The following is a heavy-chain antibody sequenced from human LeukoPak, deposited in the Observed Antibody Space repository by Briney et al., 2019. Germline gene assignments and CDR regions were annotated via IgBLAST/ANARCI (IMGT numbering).Heavy chain of an antibody. Sequence: GASVKVSCKASGYTFTSYGISWVRQAPGQGLEWMGWISAYNGNTNYAQKLQGRVTMTTDTSTSTAYMELRSLRSDDTAVYYCARVGDGSGSSPSYYYYMDVWGKGTTVTISS. CDR3: ARVGDGSGSSPSYYYYMDV. V-gene: IGHV1-18*01. CDR2: ISAYNGNT. CDR1: GYTFTSYG. D-gene: IGHD3-10*01. J-gene: IGHJ6*03.